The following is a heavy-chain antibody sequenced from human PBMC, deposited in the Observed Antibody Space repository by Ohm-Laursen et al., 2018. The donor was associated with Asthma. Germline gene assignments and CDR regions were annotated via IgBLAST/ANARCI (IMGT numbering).Heavy chain of an antibody. V-gene: IGHV3-23*01. CDR2: ISGGGDYT. J-gene: IGHJ4*02. D-gene: IGHD3-22*01. Sequence: SLRLSCSASGYTFSRYSIHWVRQFPGKGLEWVSAISGGGDYTNYADSVKGRFTISRDESKNTLFLQMNSLRAEDTALYYCAKGDLGWYGNSAYSHWGQGTLVTVSS. CDR3: AKGDLGWYGNSAYSH. CDR1: GYTFSRYS.